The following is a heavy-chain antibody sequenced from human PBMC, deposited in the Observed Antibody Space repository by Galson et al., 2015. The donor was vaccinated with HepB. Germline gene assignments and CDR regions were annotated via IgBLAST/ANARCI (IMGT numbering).Heavy chain of an antibody. Sequence: SLRLSCAASGFSFSSYAMSWVRLAPGKGPEWVSGISGNGGRAIYADSVKGRFTISRDNSKNTLYLQINSLRAEDTAVYYCAKDVGTLNYDSAYFHNWVPGTLVTASP. D-gene: IGHD1-7*01. CDR1: GFSFSSYA. V-gene: IGHV3-23*01. J-gene: IGHJ4*02. CDR3: AKDVGTLNYDSAYFHN. CDR2: ISGNGGRA.